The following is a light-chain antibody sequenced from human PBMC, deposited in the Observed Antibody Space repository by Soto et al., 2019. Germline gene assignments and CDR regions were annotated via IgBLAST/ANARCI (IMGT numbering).Light chain of an antibody. CDR1: QSVSSN. V-gene: IGKV3-15*01. J-gene: IGKJ4*01. CDR3: QQRSNWHPVT. CDR2: GTS. Sequence: EIVMTQSPATLSVSPGERATLSYRASQSVSSNLAWYQQKPGQATRLLIYGTSTRANGIPARFSGSGSGTDFTLTISSLEPEDFGIYYCQQRSNWHPVTFGGGTKVDIK.